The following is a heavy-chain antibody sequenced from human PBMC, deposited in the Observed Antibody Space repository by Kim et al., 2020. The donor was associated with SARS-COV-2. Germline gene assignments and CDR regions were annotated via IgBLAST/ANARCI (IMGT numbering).Heavy chain of an antibody. J-gene: IGHJ4*02. Sequence: NHSGSTNYNPALKSRVTISVDTSKNQFSLKLSSVTAADTAVYYCARAPRDWGQGTLVTVSS. CDR3: ARAPRD. CDR2: NHSGST. V-gene: IGHV4-34*01.